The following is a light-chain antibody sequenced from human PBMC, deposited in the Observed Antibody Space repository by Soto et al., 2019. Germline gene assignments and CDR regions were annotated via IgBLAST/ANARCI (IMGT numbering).Light chain of an antibody. Sequence: QSVLTQPPSLSGTPGQRVTISCSGSTSNIAGNTVHWYQHLPETAPKLLIYIDDQRPSGVPDRFSGSKSGTSASLAISGLQSEDEADYYCAAWDDSLNVVVFGGGTKLTVL. CDR3: AAWDDSLNVVV. V-gene: IGLV1-44*01. J-gene: IGLJ2*01. CDR2: IDD. CDR1: TSNIAGNT.